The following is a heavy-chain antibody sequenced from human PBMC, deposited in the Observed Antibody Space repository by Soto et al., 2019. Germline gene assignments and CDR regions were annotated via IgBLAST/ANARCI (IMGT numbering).Heavy chain of an antibody. Sequence: QVQLVQSGAEVKKPGASVKVSCKASGYTFDRYGISWVRQAPGQGLEWVGWISTYNSNTKYAQKLEGRVAMTTVTYTSTVNMELRSLTSDDTAVYYCAREGFCSSGSCALYSHEYVGMDAWGQGTTVTVSS. CDR3: AREGFCSSGSCALYSHEYVGMDA. J-gene: IGHJ6*02. CDR1: GYTFDRYG. V-gene: IGHV1-18*01. D-gene: IGHD2-15*01. CDR2: ISTYNSNT.